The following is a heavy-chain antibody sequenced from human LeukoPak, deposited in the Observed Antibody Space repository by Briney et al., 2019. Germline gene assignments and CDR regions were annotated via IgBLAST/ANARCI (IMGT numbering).Heavy chain of an antibody. CDR2: LSPEQTNM. Sequence: GGSLRLSCVASGFILSNYPMHWVRQAPDKRLEWLGFLSPEQTNMYADSVKGRFAISRDNSKNTMYIQMNDLRPEDTAMFYCAKEEGSSGHAGYFDNWGQGTLVTVSS. J-gene: IGHJ4*02. CDR3: AKEEGSSGHAGYFDN. D-gene: IGHD3-22*01. V-gene: IGHV3-30*09. CDR1: GFILSNYP.